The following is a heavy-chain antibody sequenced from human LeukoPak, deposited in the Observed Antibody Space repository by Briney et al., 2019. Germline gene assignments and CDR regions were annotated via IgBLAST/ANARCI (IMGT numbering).Heavy chain of an antibody. D-gene: IGHD6-19*01. CDR1: GGSISSYY. CDR2: IYTSGST. CDR3: AREVVYSSGWYYYYYMDV. J-gene: IGHJ6*03. V-gene: IGHV4-4*07. Sequence: SETLSLTCTVSGGSISSYYWSWIRQPAGKGLEWIGRIYTSGSTNYNPSLKSRVTMSVDTSKNQFSLKLSSVTAADTAVYYCAREVVYSSGWYYYYYMDVWGKGTTVTVSS.